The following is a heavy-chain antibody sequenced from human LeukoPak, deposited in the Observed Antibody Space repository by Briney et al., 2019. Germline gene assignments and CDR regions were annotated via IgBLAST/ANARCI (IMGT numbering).Heavy chain of an antibody. V-gene: IGHV4-59*08. J-gene: IGHJ4*02. D-gene: IGHD3-3*01. Sequence: SETLSLTCTVSGGSISTYYWSWIRLPPGKGLEWIGYIYSSGSTNYNPSLKSRVTISVDTSKNQFSLKLSSVTAADTAVYYCARYFSRSPQRGYLYYWGQGTLVTVSS. CDR2: IYSSGST. CDR3: ARYFSRSPQRGYLYY. CDR1: GGSISTYY.